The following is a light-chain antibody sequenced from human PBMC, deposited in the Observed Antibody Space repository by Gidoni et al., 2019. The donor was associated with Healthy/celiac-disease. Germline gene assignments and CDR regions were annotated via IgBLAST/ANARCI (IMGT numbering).Light chain of an antibody. CDR2: KDS. V-gene: IGLV3-25*03. CDR3: QSADSSGTLYV. CDR1: ALPKQY. Sequence: SYELTQPPSLSVSPGQTASITCSGDALPKQYAYWYQQKPGQAPALVIYKDSERPSGSPERFSGSSSGTTVTLTISGVQAEDDADYYCQSADSSGTLYVFGTGTKVTVL. J-gene: IGLJ1*01.